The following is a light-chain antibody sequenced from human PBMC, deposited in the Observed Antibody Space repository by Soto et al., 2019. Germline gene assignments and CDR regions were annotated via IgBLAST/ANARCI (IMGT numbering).Light chain of an antibody. V-gene: IGKV1-39*01. CDR3: QQRSNWLIT. CDR2: DAA. CDR1: QNINTY. J-gene: IGKJ5*01. Sequence: DIQMTQSPYSLSAAVGDRVTIACRASQNINTYLNWYQQKPGKAPKLLMFDAASLQSGVPSRFSGSGSRTDFTLTISSLEPEDFAVYYCQQRSNWLITFGQGTRLEIK.